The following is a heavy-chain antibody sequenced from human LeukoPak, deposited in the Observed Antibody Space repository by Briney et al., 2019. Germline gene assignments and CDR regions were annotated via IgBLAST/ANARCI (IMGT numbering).Heavy chain of an antibody. CDR2: INGDGRNI. CDR3: AKEVRSRYYYDSSGYYYFDY. D-gene: IGHD3-22*01. V-gene: IGHV3-74*01. J-gene: IGHJ4*02. CDR1: GFTFSSYW. Sequence: PGGSLRLSCVASGFTFSSYWMHWVRQDPRKGLVWVSRINGDGRNINYADSVRGRFTISRDNSKNTLYLQMNSLRAEDTAVYYCAKEVRSRYYYDSSGYYYFDYWGQGTLVTVSS.